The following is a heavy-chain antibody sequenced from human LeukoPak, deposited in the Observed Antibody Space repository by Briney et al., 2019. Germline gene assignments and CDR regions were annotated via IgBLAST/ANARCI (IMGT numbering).Heavy chain of an antibody. D-gene: IGHD3-22*01. CDR2: TYYGSKWYN. V-gene: IGHV6-1*01. Sequence: SQTLSLTCAISGDSVSSNSAAWNWIRQSPSRGLEWLGRTYYGSKWYNDYAVSVKSRITINPDTSKNQFSLQLNSVTPEDTAVYYCARDQYDSSGYYSELEWFDPWGQGTLVTVSS. CDR1: GDSVSSNSAA. CDR3: ARDQYDSSGYYSELEWFDP. J-gene: IGHJ5*02.